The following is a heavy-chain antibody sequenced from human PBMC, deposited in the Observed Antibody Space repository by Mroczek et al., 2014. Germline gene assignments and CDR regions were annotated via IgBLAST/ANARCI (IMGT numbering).Heavy chain of an antibody. J-gene: IGHJ4*02. CDR1: GFTFSNAW. CDR3: TLTNCSGGSCYSE. D-gene: IGHD2-15*01. CDR2: IKSKTDGGTT. Sequence: VQLVQSGGGLVKSGGSLRLSCAASGFTFSNAWMSWVRQAPGKGLEWVGRIKSKTDGGTTDYAAPVKGRFTISRDDSKNTLYLQMNSLKTEDTAVYYCTLTNCSGGSCYSEWGQGTLVTVSS. V-gene: IGHV3-15*01.